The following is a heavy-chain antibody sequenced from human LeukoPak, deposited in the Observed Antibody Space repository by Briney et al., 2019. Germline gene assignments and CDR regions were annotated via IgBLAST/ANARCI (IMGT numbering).Heavy chain of an antibody. CDR3: ARASYSYDISGWVPFDY. D-gene: IGHD3-22*01. V-gene: IGHV4-61*02. Sequence: SETLFLTCTVSGNSISSGDYYWSWIRQPAGKGLEWIGRIYTSGSTTYNPSLKSRVTISGDTSENQFSLRLSSVTAADTAVYYCARASYSYDISGWVPFDYWGQGTLVTVSS. CDR2: IYTSGST. CDR1: GNSISSGDYY. J-gene: IGHJ4*02.